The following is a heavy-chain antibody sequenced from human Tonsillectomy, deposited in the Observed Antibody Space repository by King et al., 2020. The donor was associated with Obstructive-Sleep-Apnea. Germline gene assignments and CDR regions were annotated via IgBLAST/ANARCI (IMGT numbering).Heavy chain of an antibody. Sequence: VQLVESGGGVVQPGRSLRLSCAASGFTFSSYAMHWVRQAPGKGLEWVALISYDGSTKYYADSVKGRFTISRDNTKNTLYLQMNSLRAEDTAVYYCAGGVRSASGSYYLPFDYWGQGTLVTVSS. CDR3: AGGVRSASGSYYLPFDY. D-gene: IGHD3-10*01. V-gene: IGHV3-30*04. CDR2: ISYDGSTK. CDR1: GFTFSSYA. J-gene: IGHJ4*02.